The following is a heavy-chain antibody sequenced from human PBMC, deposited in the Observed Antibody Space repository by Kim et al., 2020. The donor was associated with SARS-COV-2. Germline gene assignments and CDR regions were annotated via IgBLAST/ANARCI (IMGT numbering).Heavy chain of an antibody. V-gene: IGHV3-53*01. Sequence: GGSLRLSCAASGFTVSGSYMSWVRQAPGKGLEWVSVIYAGGSTYYGGSVEGRFTISRDNSANTPYLQLNSLRAEDTAVYYCAGANTPRGWPAYYSGMDV. J-gene: IGHJ6*01. CDR3: AGANTPRGWPAYYSGMDV. D-gene: IGHD2-2*01. CDR1: GFTVSGSY. CDR2: IYAGGST.